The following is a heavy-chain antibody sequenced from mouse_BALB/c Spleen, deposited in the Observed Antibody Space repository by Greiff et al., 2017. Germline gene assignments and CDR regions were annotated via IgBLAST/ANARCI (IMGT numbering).Heavy chain of an antibody. CDR2: ISSGGST. D-gene: IGHD1-1*01. Sequence: EVMLVESGGGLVKPGGSLKLSCAASGFTFSSYAMSWVRQTPEKRLEWVASISSGGSTYYPDSVKGRFTISRDNARNILYLQMSSLRSEDTAMYYCARGDYGGGFAYWGQGTLVTVSA. CDR3: ARGDYGGGFAY. J-gene: IGHJ3*01. CDR1: GFTFSSYA. V-gene: IGHV5-6-5*01.